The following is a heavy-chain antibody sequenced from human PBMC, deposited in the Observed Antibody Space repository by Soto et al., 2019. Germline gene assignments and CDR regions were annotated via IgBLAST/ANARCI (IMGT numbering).Heavy chain of an antibody. CDR1: GGTFSSYA. Sequence: SVKVSCKASGGTFSSYAISWVRQAPGQGLEWMGGIIPIFGTANYAQKFQGRVTITADESTSTAYMELSSLRSEDTAVYYCARSVYGSGSYSYYYYGMDVWGQGTMVTVSS. J-gene: IGHJ6*02. V-gene: IGHV1-69*13. D-gene: IGHD3-10*01. CDR3: ARSVYGSGSYSYYYYGMDV. CDR2: IIPIFGTA.